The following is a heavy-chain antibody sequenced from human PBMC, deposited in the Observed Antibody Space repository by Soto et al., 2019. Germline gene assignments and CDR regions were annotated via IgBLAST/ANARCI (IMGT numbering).Heavy chain of an antibody. CDR2: ISYDGSNK. CDR3: ARDGWGDIVVALTNWFDP. CDR1: GFTFSSYA. J-gene: IGHJ5*02. V-gene: IGHV3-30-3*01. D-gene: IGHD2-2*01. Sequence: QVQLVESGGGVVQPGRSLRLSCAASGFTFSSYAMHWVRQAPGKGLEWVAVISYDGSNKYYADSVKGRFTISRDNSKNTLYLQMNSLRAEDTAVYYCARDGWGDIVVALTNWFDPWGQGTLVTVSS.